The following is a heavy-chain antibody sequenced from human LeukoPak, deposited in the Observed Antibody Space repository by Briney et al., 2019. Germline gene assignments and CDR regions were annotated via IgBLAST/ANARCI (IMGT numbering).Heavy chain of an antibody. D-gene: IGHD5-12*01. Sequence: PGGSLRLSCAASGFTFSDYYMSWVRQAPGKGLEWVSYISTSGSTIKYADSVRGRFTISRDNAKRSVYLQMNSLRAEDTAVYYCARISGYVSDAFDIWGQGTMVTVSS. CDR3: ARISGYVSDAFDI. CDR2: ISTSGSTI. J-gene: IGHJ3*02. V-gene: IGHV3-11*04. CDR1: GFTFSDYY.